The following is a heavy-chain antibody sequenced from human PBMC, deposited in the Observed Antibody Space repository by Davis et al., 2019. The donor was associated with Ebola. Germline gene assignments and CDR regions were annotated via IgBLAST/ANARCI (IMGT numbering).Heavy chain of an antibody. J-gene: IGHJ4*02. V-gene: IGHV1-18*01. CDR2: ISAYNANT. Sequence: AASVKVSCKASGYTFTSYGISWVRQAPGQGLEWMGWISAYNANTNYAQKLQGRVTMTTDTSTSTAYMELRSLRSDDTAVYYCARAQFPTTSDHWGQGTLVTVSS. CDR3: ARAQFPTTSDH. CDR1: GYTFTSYG. D-gene: IGHD1-1*01.